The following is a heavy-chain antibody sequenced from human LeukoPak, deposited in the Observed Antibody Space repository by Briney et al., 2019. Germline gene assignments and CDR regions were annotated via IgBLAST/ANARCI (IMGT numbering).Heavy chain of an antibody. J-gene: IGHJ3*02. CDR2: INPNSGGT. V-gene: IGHV1-2*02. Sequence: EASVKVSCKASGYSFTVSLTHWVRQAPGQGLEWMGLINPNSGGTHYAQKFQGRVTMTRDTSISAVYMELSSLKSDDTAVYYCAREVEAFDIWGQGTMVTVSS. D-gene: IGHD1-1*01. CDR3: AREVEAFDI. CDR1: GYSFTVSL.